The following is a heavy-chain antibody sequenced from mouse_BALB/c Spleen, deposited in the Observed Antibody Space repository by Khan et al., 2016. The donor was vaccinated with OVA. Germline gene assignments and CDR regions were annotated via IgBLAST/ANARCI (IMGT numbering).Heavy chain of an antibody. CDR2: ITPNNGGT. CDR1: GYPFTDYN. D-gene: IGHD1-1*01. CDR3: ARDGFGSPFAY. V-gene: IGHV1-18*01. Sequence: VRLQQSGPELVKPGASVKIPCKASGYPFTDYNMDWVKQSHGKSLEWIGYITPNNGGTIYNQKFKGKATLTVDKSSSTAYMELSSLTSEDAAVYYCARDGFGSPFAYWGQGTLVTVSA. J-gene: IGHJ3*01.